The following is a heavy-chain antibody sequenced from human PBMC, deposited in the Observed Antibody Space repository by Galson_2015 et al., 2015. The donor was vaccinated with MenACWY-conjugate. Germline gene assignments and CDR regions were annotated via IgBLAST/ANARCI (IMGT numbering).Heavy chain of an antibody. CDR1: GFTFSSYS. Sequence: SLRLSCAASGFTFSSYSMNWVRQAPGRGLEWVSYINSSSSTIYYADSVKGRFTISRDDAKNSLYLQMNTLRDEDTAVYYCAKGPLYDSSGSDSDYFEFWGQGTLVTVSS. CDR2: INSSSSTI. CDR3: AKGPLYDSSGSDSDYFEF. V-gene: IGHV3-48*02. D-gene: IGHD3-22*01. J-gene: IGHJ4*02.